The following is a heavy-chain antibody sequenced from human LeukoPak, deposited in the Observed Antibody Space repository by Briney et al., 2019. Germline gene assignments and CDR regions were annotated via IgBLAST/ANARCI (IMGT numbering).Heavy chain of an antibody. CDR2: TYYRSKWYS. J-gene: IGHJ1*01. CDR1: GDSVSSHSAA. Sequence: QTLSLTCAISGDSVSSHSAAWNWVRQSPSRDLDWLGRTYYRSKWYSHYSVSGKSRITINPDTSRTQFSLQLNSVTPEDTAVYYCARGPGYFQPWGQGTPVSVSS. V-gene: IGHV6-1*01. D-gene: IGHD2-8*02. CDR3: ARGPGYFQP.